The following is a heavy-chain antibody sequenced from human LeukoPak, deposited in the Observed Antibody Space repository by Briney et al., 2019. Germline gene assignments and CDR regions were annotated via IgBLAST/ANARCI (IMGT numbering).Heavy chain of an antibody. Sequence: SETLSLTCAVYGGSFSGYYWSWIRQPPGKGLEWIGEINHSGSTNYNPSLKSRVTISVDTSKNQFSLKLSSVTAADTAVYYCGAGSGYLDDAFDIWGQGTMVTVSS. CDR2: INHSGST. CDR1: GGSFSGYY. D-gene: IGHD3-22*01. J-gene: IGHJ3*02. CDR3: GAGSGYLDDAFDI. V-gene: IGHV4-34*01.